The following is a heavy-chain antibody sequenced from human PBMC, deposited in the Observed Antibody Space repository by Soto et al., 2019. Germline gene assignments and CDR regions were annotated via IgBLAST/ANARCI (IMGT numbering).Heavy chain of an antibody. Sequence: DVQLVESGGGLVQPGGSLRVSCAASGFTLGSHRIHWVRQPPGKGLEWVSRIDTDGGGTSYADSVEGRFTISTDNAKNTLYLQRNGLRAEEPAVYYWAAGFDPWGQGSLVTVSS. V-gene: IGHV3-74*01. CDR1: GFTLGSHR. CDR2: IDTDGGGT. J-gene: IGHJ5*02. CDR3: AAGFDP.